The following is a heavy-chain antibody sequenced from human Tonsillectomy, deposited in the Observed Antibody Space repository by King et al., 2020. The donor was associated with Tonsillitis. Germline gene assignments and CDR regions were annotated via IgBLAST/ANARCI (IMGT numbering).Heavy chain of an antibody. J-gene: IGHJ6*03. CDR1: GFTFSGYA. D-gene: IGHD3-10*01. CDR2: VHDDGVAT. Sequence: QLVQSGGGLVQPGGSLRLSCAASGFTFSGYAMSWVRQAPGKGLEWVSSVHDDGVATYYADSVKGRFTISRDNSKNTLYLQMNSLRAEDTAIYFCAKFSGHSAPHYYMDVWGKGPTDTVPS. CDR3: AKFSGHSAPHYYMDV. V-gene: IGHV3-23*04.